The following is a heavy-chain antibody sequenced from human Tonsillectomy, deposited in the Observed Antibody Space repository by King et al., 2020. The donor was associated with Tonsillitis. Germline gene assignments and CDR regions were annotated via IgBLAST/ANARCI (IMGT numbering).Heavy chain of an antibody. J-gene: IGHJ6*02. V-gene: IGHV4-34*01. Sequence: HVQLQQWGAGLLKPSETLSLTCAVYGGSFSGYYWSWIRQPPGKGLEWIGEINHSGSTKYNPSLKSRVTISVDTSKKQFSLKLSSVTAADTAVYYCASRRGYFYDSSGYYPASYYYGMDVWGQGTTVTVSS. CDR3: ASRRGYFYDSSGYYPASYYYGMDV. CDR2: INHSGST. CDR1: GGSFSGYY. D-gene: IGHD3-22*01.